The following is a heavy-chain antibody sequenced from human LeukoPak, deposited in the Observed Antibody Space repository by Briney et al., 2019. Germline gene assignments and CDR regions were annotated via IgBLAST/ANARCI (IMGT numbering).Heavy chain of an antibody. J-gene: IGHJ1*01. CDR3: VKGNSLNDSPYGDYDEYFHL. CDR2: ISWNSEII. V-gene: IGHV3-9*01. D-gene: IGHD4-17*01. Sequence: GGSLRLSCAGSGFTFSDYAMHWVRQDLGMGLEWVSGISWNSEIIGYADSVKGRFTISRDNAKNSLYLEMDSLRPEDTALYYCVKGNSLNDSPYGDYDEYFHLWGQGTLVTVSS. CDR1: GFTFSDYA.